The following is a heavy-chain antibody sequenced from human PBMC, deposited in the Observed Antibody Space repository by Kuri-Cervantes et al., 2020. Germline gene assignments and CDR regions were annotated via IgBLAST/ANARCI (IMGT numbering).Heavy chain of an antibody. CDR2: ISAYNGNT. CDR3: ASSIVPAAEAAFDY. D-gene: IGHD2-2*01. V-gene: IGHV1-18*01. CDR1: GYTFTSYG. J-gene: IGHJ4*02. Sequence: ASVKVSCKASGYTFTSYGISWVRQAPGQGLEWMGWISAYNGNTNYAQKFQGRVTITADKSTSTAYMELSSLRSEDTAVYYCASSIVPAAEAAFDYWGQGTLVTVSS.